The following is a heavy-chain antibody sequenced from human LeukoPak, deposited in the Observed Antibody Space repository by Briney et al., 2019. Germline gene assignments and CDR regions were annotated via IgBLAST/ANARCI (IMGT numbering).Heavy chain of an antibody. D-gene: IGHD3-22*01. V-gene: IGHV4-4*07. CDR2: IYTSGST. CDR1: GGSISSYY. J-gene: IGHJ4*02. CDR3: ARERVVGSSGYYYFDY. Sequence: SETLSLTCTVSGGSISSYYWSWIRQPAGKGLEWIGRIYTSGSTNYNPSLKSRVTMSVDTPKNQFSLKLSSVTAADTAVYYCARERVVGSSGYYYFDYWGQGTLVTVSS.